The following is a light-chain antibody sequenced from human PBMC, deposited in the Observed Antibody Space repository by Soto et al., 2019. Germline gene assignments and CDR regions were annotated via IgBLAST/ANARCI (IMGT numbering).Light chain of an antibody. CDR2: GAS. CDR1: QSVTSSY. Sequence: EIVLTQSPGTLSLSTGERATLSCRASQSVTSSYLAWCQQKPGQAPRLLIYGASSRATGIPDRFSGSGSGTDFTLTISRLEPEDFAVYFCQQYGSSPRTFGQGTNVDIK. V-gene: IGKV3-20*01. J-gene: IGKJ1*01. CDR3: QQYGSSPRT.